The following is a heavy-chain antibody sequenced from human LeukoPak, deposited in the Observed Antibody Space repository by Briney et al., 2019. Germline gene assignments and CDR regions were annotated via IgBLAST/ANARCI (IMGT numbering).Heavy chain of an antibody. CDR2: TYYRSKWYN. J-gene: IGHJ5*02. D-gene: IGHD6-6*01. CDR3: ARGSQSSRWFDP. CDR1: GDSVSIKSAA. V-gene: IGHV6-1*01. Sequence: SQTLSLTCAISGDSVSIKSAAWNWLRQSPSRGLEWLGRTYYRSKWYNDYAVSVESRITINPDTSKNQFSLQLNSVTPEDTAVYYCARGSQSSRWFDPWGQGTLVTVSS.